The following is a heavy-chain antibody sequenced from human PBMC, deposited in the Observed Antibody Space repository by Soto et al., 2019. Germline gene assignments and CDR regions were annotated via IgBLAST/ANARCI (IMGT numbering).Heavy chain of an antibody. CDR1: GFTFSNYW. V-gene: IGHV3-7*01. Sequence: EVQLVESGGGLVQPGGSLRLSCAASGFTFSNYWMSGVRQATGKGLEWVANIKQDGSEKYYVDSVKGRFTISRDNAKNSLYLQMNSLRAEDTAVYYCASGPRWLQFDSWGQGTLVTVSS. D-gene: IGHD5-12*01. CDR3: ASGPRWLQFDS. CDR2: IKQDGSEK. J-gene: IGHJ4*02.